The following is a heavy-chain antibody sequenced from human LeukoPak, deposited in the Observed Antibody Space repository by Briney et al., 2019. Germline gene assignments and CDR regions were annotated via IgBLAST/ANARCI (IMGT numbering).Heavy chain of an antibody. CDR1: GGSISSHY. Sequence: SGTLSLTCTVSGGSISSHYWSWIRQPPGKGLEWIGYIYYSGSTNYNPSLKSRVTISVDTSKNQFSLKLSSVTAADTAVYYCARVRYSSGWFDFDYWGQGTLVTVSS. J-gene: IGHJ4*02. CDR2: IYYSGST. CDR3: ARVRYSSGWFDFDY. D-gene: IGHD6-19*01. V-gene: IGHV4-59*11.